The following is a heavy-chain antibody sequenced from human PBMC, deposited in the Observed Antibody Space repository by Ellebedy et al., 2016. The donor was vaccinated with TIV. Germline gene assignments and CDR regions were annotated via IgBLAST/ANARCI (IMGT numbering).Heavy chain of an antibody. CDR3: ARDGLRGYDFDY. J-gene: IGHJ4*02. CDR1: GFTFSLHT. V-gene: IGHV3-21*01. D-gene: IGHD5-12*01. Sequence: PGGSLRLSCVASGFTFSLHTMDWVRQAPGKGLAWVSSITGANYINYAESVKGRFTVTRENAKNALYLQMNSVKVEDTDVYYCARDGLRGYDFDYWGQGTLVTISS. CDR2: ITGANYI.